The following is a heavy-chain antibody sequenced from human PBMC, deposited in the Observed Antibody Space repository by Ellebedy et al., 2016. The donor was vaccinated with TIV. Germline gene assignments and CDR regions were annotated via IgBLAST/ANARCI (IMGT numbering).Heavy chain of an antibody. CDR2: IRNKVAGGTT. J-gene: IGHJ4*02. CDR1: GFTFGDYY. CDR3: VGELPATSLSY. Sequence: GESLKIPCTASGFTFGDYYMNWFRQAPGKGLEWIGLIRNKVAGGTTEYAASVKGRFTIPRDDSKSIAHLQMNSLKTEDTGVYYCVGELPATSLSYWGQGTLVTVSS. V-gene: IGHV3-49*03. D-gene: IGHD2-2*01.